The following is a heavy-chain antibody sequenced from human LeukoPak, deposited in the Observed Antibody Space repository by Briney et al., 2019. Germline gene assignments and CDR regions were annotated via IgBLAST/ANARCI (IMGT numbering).Heavy chain of an antibody. J-gene: IGHJ4*02. CDR2: MNRNSGHT. V-gene: IGHV1-8*01. CDR3: ARVSAGWLQSLGY. Sequence: ASVKVSCKASGYTFTSYDINWVRQAPGQGLGWMGWMNRNSGHTGYAQKFQGRVTLTRNTSISTAYMELSSLRSEDTAVYYCARVSAGWLQSLGYWGQGILVTVSS. CDR1: GYTFTSYD. D-gene: IGHD5-24*01.